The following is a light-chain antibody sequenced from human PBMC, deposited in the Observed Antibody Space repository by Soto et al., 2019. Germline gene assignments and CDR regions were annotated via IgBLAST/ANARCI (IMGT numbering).Light chain of an antibody. V-gene: IGKV3-11*01. Sequence: EIVLTQSPATLSLSPGERATLSCRASQSLRSSLAWYQQKPGQAPRLLIYDASNRATGIPARFSGSWSGTDFTLTISSLEPEDCAVYYCQQRSNWPLLTFGGGTKVEIK. J-gene: IGKJ4*01. CDR2: DAS. CDR1: QSLRSS. CDR3: QQRSNWPLLT.